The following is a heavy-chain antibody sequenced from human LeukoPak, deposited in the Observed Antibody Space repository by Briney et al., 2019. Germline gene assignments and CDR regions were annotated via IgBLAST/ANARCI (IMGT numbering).Heavy chain of an antibody. CDR1: GGSISSYY. Sequence: PSQTLSLTCTVAGGSISSYYWSWIRQPAGKGREWIECIYSSGNTDYNPSLKSRLTMSVDTSKTQFSLKLSALAAADTNVSYCARDESLGYCSSTSCSNWFDLWGQGTLVTVSS. D-gene: IGHD2-2*01. J-gene: IGHJ5*02. V-gene: IGHV4-4*07. CDR3: ARDESLGYCSSTSCSNWFDL. CDR2: IYSSGNT.